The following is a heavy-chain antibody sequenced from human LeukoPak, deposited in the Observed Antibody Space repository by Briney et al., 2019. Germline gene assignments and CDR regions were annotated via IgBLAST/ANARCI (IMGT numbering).Heavy chain of an antibody. V-gene: IGHV4-61*01. CDR3: AGSRINSSGYYFEEHYFDY. D-gene: IGHD3-22*01. CDR2: IYYSGST. Sequence: SETLSLTCTVSGGSVSSGSYYWSWIRQPPGTGLEWIGYIYYSGSTNYNPSLKSRVTISVDTSKNQFSLKLSSVTAADTAVYYCAGSRINSSGYYFEEHYFDYWGQGTLVTVSS. J-gene: IGHJ4*02. CDR1: GGSVSSGSYY.